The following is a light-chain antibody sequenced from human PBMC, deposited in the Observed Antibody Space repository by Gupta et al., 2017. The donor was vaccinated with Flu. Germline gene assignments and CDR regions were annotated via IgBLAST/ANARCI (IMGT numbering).Light chain of an antibody. Sequence: APRLLISGASNRATGIPDRFSGSGSGTDFTLTISRLEPEDFAVYYCLLYDNSPRAWTFGQGTRVEF. V-gene: IGKV3-20*01. CDR2: GAS. J-gene: IGKJ1*01. CDR3: LLYDNSPRAWT.